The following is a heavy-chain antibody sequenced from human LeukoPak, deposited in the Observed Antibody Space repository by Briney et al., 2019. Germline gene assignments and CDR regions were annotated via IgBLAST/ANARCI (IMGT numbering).Heavy chain of an antibody. CDR1: GFTFSSYG. Sequence: GRSLRLSCAASGFTFSSYGMHWVRQAPGKGLEWVAVIWYDGSNKYYADSVKGRYTISRDNYKNTLYLQMNSLRAEDTAVYYCARGGDIVLIGTNDAFDIWGQGTMVTVSS. CDR2: IWYDGSNK. J-gene: IGHJ3*02. V-gene: IGHV3-33*01. CDR3: ARGGDIVLIGTNDAFDI. D-gene: IGHD2-8*01.